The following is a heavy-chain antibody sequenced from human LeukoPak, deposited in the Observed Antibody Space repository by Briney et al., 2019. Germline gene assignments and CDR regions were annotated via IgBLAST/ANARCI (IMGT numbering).Heavy chain of an antibody. CDR3: ARRYCSSTSCTLDY. Sequence: GGSLRLSCTASGFTFSSYEMNWVRQAPEKGLEWVSYISSGTTTIYYADSVKGRFTISRDNAKNSLYLQMNSLRAEDTAVYYCARRYCSSTSCTLDYWGQGTLVTVSS. CDR1: GFTFSSYE. D-gene: IGHD2-2*01. J-gene: IGHJ4*02. CDR2: ISSGTTTI. V-gene: IGHV3-48*03.